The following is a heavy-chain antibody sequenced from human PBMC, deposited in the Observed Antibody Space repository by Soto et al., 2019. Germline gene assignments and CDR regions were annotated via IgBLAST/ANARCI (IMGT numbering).Heavy chain of an antibody. CDR1: GYTFTSYA. J-gene: IGHJ4*02. CDR2: INAGNGNT. CDR3: ARGRYYYDSSGYYPLGY. Sequence: GASVKVSCKASGYTFTSYAMHWVRQAPGQRLEWMGWINAGNGNTKYSQKFQGRVTITRDTSASTAYMELSSLRSEDTAVYYGARGRYYYDSSGYYPLGYWGQGALVTVAS. V-gene: IGHV1-3*01. D-gene: IGHD3-22*01.